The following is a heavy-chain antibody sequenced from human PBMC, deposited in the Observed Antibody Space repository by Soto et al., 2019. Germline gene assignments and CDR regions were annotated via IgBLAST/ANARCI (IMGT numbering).Heavy chain of an antibody. Sequence: QVQLVESGGGVVQPGRSLRLSCAASGFTFSSYGMHWVRQAPGKGLEWVAVISYDGSNKYYADSVKGRFTISRDNCKNPLYLQMSSLRAEDTAVYYCAKARHHYYDSYYYGMDVWGQGTTVTVSS. CDR2: ISYDGSNK. D-gene: IGHD3-22*01. V-gene: IGHV3-30*18. CDR1: GFTFSSYG. CDR3: AKARHHYYDSYYYGMDV. J-gene: IGHJ6*02.